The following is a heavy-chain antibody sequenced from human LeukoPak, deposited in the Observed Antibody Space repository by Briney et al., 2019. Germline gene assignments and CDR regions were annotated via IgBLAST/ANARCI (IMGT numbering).Heavy chain of an antibody. Sequence: ASVKVSCKVSGYTLTELSMHWVRQAPGKGLEWMGGFDPEDGETIYAQKFQGRVTMTEDTSTDTAYMELSSLRSEDTAVYYCATGGVAVAGNYYYGMDVWGQGTTVTVSS. J-gene: IGHJ6*02. D-gene: IGHD6-19*01. CDR3: ATGGVAVAGNYYYGMDV. V-gene: IGHV1-24*01. CDR2: FDPEDGET. CDR1: GYTLTELS.